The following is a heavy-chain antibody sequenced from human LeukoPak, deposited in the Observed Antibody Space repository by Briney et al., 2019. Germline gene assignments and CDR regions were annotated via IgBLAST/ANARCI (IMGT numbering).Heavy chain of an antibody. V-gene: IGHV4-59*08. Sequence: SETLSLTCTVSGGSISSYYWSWIRQPPGKGLEWIGYIYYSGSTNYNPSLKSRVPISVDTSKNQFSLKLSSVTAADTAVYYCARTPTYYYDSSGPVGNFYFDYWGQGTLVTVSS. CDR1: GGSISSYY. CDR3: ARTPTYYYDSSGPVGNFYFDY. J-gene: IGHJ4*02. D-gene: IGHD3-22*01. CDR2: IYYSGST.